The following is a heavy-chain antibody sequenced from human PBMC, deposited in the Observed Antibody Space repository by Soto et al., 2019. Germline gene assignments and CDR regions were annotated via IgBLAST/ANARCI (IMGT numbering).Heavy chain of an antibody. CDR3: ARHMRRSKSSTSSNNWFDP. V-gene: IGHV4-39*01. Sequence: SETLSLTCTVSGGSISSSSYYWGWIRQPPGKGLEWIGSIYYSGSTYYNPSLKSRVTISVDTSKNQFSLKLSSVTAADTAVYYCARHMRRSKSSTSSNNWFDPWGQGTLVTVSS. J-gene: IGHJ5*02. D-gene: IGHD2-2*01. CDR2: IYYSGST. CDR1: GGSISSSSYY.